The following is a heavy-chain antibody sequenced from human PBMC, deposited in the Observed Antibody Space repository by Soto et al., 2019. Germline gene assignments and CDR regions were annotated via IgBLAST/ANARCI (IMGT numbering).Heavy chain of an antibody. Sequence: HVTLKESGPVLVRPTETLTLTCTVSWFSLHNARVGVSWIRQPPGKAVEWLAHILSNDGKSYSTSLKTRLYISKDTSQSQVVLTMTNMDPVDTATYYCARMLAVNYYYYYMDVWGQGTTVTVSS. CDR3: ARMLAVNYYYYYMDV. J-gene: IGHJ6*03. V-gene: IGHV2-26*01. D-gene: IGHD3-10*01. CDR1: WFSLHNARVG. CDR2: ILSNDGK.